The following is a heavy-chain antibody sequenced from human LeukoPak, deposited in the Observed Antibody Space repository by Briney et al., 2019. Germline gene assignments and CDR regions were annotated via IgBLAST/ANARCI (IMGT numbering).Heavy chain of an antibody. CDR3: TTADSSGYYWGDYYFDY. V-gene: IGHV3-15*01. Sequence: GGSLRLSCAASGFTFSNAWMSWVRQAPGKGLEWVGRIKSKTDGWTTDYAAPVKGRFTISRDDSKNTLYLQMNSLKTEDTAVYYCTTADSSGYYWGDYYFDYWGQGTLVTVSS. J-gene: IGHJ4*02. D-gene: IGHD3-22*01. CDR1: GFTFSNAW. CDR2: IKSKTDGWTT.